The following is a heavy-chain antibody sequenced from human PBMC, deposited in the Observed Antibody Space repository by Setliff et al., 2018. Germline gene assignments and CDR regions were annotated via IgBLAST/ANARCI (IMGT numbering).Heavy chain of an antibody. Sequence: ASVKVSCKASGYTFTSYDINWVRQATGQGLEWMGWMNPNSGNTGYAQKFQGRVTLTTETSANTAYMELRSLRSDDTAVYYCARGEAGYYEAFDIWGQGTMVTVSS. D-gene: IGHD3-9*01. CDR2: MNPNSGNT. CDR1: GYTFTSYD. J-gene: IGHJ3*02. V-gene: IGHV1-8*01. CDR3: ARGEAGYYEAFDI.